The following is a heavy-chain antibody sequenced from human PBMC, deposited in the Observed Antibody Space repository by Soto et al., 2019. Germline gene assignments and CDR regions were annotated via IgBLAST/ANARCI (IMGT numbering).Heavy chain of an antibody. CDR1: GDTFSNYG. CDR2: ISVYNGDT. J-gene: IGHJ4*02. Sequence: QVQLVQSGAEVKKPGASVKVSCKASGDTFSNYGISCVRQAPGQGLEWMGWISVYNGDTNYAHKLQGRVTMTTDTSTTTAYMELRSLRSDDTAVYYCARAEKLVTGGTGGYWGQGTLVTVSS. CDR3: ARAEKLVTGGTGGY. V-gene: IGHV1-18*04. D-gene: IGHD1-26*01.